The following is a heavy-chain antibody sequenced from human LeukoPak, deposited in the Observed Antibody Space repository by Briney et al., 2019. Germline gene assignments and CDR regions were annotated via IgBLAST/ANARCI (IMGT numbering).Heavy chain of an antibody. Sequence: SETLSLTCTVSGGSISSSSYYWGWIRQPPGRGLEWIGSFYYSGSTYYNPSLKSRVTISVDTSKNQFSLKLSSVTAADTAVYYCARHSSSSLNFDYWGQGTLVTVSS. D-gene: IGHD6-6*01. CDR2: FYYSGST. CDR1: GGSISSSSYY. V-gene: IGHV4-39*01. J-gene: IGHJ4*02. CDR3: ARHSSSSLNFDY.